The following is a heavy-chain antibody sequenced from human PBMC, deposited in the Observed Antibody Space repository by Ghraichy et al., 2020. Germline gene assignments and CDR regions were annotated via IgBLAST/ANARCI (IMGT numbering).Heavy chain of an antibody. CDR1: GFTVSSNY. V-gene: IGHV3-53*01. CDR3: ASQRRDGSNSVTRFAY. Sequence: GGSLRLSCVASGFTVSSNYMSWVRQAPGKGLEWVSVIYSSGTTAYADSVKGRFTISRDNSKNTLYLQMNSLRVEDTAVCHCASQRRDGSNSVTRFAYWGQGVLVVVSS. D-gene: IGHD5-24*01. J-gene: IGHJ4*02. CDR2: IYSSGTT.